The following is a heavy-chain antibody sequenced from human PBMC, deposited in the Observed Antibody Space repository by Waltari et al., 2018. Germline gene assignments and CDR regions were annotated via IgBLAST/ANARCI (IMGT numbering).Heavy chain of an antibody. V-gene: IGHV3-74*01. D-gene: IGHD3-10*01. CDR2: INSEGSLI. J-gene: IGHJ4*02. CDR3: ARGGGSLDY. CDR1: GFPVNTSW. Sequence: EVQLVESGGGIVRPGGSLGLACEASGFPVNTSWMHWVRQAPGKGLVWVALINSEGSLISYAASVKCRFTISRDNAKNTLYLQMNSLRAEDTAVYYCARGGGSLDYWGQGTQVTVSS.